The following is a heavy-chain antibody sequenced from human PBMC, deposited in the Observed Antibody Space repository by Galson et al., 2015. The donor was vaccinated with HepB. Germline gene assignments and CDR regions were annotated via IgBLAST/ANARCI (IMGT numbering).Heavy chain of an antibody. CDR1: GFTFSTSN. Sequence: SLRLSCAASGFTFSTSNMNWVRQTPGKGLEWVSAISGNGIYIYYADSMQGRFSISRDNAKNSLFLQMNNLRAEDTAVYYCARAPRTSYGGESLDIWGQGTMVTVSS. V-gene: IGHV3-21*01. D-gene: IGHD4-23*01. J-gene: IGHJ3*02. CDR3: ARAPRTSYGGESLDI. CDR2: ISGNGIYI.